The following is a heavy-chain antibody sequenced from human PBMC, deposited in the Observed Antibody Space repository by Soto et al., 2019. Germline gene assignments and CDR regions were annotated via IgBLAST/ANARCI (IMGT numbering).Heavy chain of an antibody. Sequence: PSETLSLTCTVSGGSISSYYWSWIRQPPGKGLDWIGYIYYSGSTNYNPSLKSRVTISVDTSKNQFSLKLSSVTAADTAVYYCARGGGTMVRGVLYYYYYMDVWGKGTTVTVSS. CDR2: IYYSGST. CDR1: GGSISSYY. V-gene: IGHV4-59*01. D-gene: IGHD3-10*01. J-gene: IGHJ6*03. CDR3: ARGGGTMVRGVLYYYYYMDV.